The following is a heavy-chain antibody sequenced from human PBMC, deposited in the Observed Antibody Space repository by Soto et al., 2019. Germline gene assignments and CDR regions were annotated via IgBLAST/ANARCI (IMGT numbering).Heavy chain of an antibody. J-gene: IGHJ4*02. CDR1: GGSFSGYY. V-gene: IGHV4-34*01. D-gene: IGHD1-26*01. CDR2: INHSGGT. Sequence: PSETLSLTCAVYGGSFSGYYWSWIRQPPGKGLEWIGEINHSGGTNYNPSLKSRVTISVDTSKNQFSLKLSSVTAADTAVYYCARGLRDQRIVGARKGPYYFDYWGQRTLVTVSS. CDR3: ARGLRDQRIVGARKGPYYFDY.